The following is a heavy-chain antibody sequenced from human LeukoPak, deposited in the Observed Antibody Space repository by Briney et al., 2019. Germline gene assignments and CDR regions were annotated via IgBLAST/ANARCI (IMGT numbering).Heavy chain of an antibody. V-gene: IGHV3-7*01. CDR2: IKQDGSEK. CDR1: GFTFSNYW. CDR3: ARAPATNEWRCMDY. J-gene: IGHJ4*02. Sequence: PGGSLRPSCAASGFTFSNYWMGWVRQAPGKGLEWVANIKQDGSEKRYVDPVKGRFTISRDNAKNSLYLQMNSLRAEDTAVYYCARAPATNEWRCMDYWGQGTLVTVSS. D-gene: IGHD2-8*02.